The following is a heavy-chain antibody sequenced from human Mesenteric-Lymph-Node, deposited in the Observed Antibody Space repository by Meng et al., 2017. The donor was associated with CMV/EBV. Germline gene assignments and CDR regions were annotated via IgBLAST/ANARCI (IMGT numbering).Heavy chain of an antibody. V-gene: IGHV3-7*01. D-gene: IGHD3-22*01. CDR3: ARDRDSTGYFFYYFDY. CDR2: IKHDGSDK. CDR1: GFTFSTYW. Sequence: GGSLRLSCAASGFTFSTYWMSWVRQAPGKGLEWVANIKHDGSDKYYVASVKGRFTISRDNAKNSLYLQMNSLRAEDTAVYYCARDRDSTGYFFYYFDYWGQGTTVTVSS. J-gene: IGHJ4*02.